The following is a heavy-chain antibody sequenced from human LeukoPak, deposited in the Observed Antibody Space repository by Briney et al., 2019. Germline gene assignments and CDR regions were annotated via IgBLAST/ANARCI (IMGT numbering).Heavy chain of an antibody. Sequence: GRSLRLSCAASGFTFSNYAMSWVRQAPGKGLEWVSTINDSGGSTYYADSVKGRFTISRDNSKNTLYLQMNSLRAEDTAVYYCAKAYTYYYGSGSYYGHYYDMDVWGQGTTVTVSS. D-gene: IGHD3-10*01. CDR1: GFTFSNYA. J-gene: IGHJ6*02. V-gene: IGHV3-23*01. CDR2: INDSGGST. CDR3: AKAYTYYYGSGSYYGHYYDMDV.